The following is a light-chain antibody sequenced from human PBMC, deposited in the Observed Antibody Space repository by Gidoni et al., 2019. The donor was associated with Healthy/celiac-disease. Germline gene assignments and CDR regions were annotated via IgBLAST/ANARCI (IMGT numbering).Light chain of an antibody. Sequence: QSALTQPASESGSPGQSITISCTGTSSDVGSYNLVSWYQQHPGKAPKLMIYEGSKRPSGVSNRFSGSKSGNTASPTISGLQAEDEADYYCCSYAGSSAVVFGGGTKLTVL. CDR1: SSDVGSYNL. J-gene: IGLJ2*01. V-gene: IGLV2-23*01. CDR3: CSYAGSSAVV. CDR2: EGS.